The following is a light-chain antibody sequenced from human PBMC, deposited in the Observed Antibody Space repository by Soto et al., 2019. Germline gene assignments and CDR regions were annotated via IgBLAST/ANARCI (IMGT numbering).Light chain of an antibody. CDR1: QSVNSN. Sequence: LSVSRASVANLSCRASQSVNSNYLAWYQQHPGQPPRLLIYGISTRATGIPARFSGSGSGTEFSLTISSLQSEDFAVYYCQQYSKWPITFGQGTRLEIK. CDR2: GIS. V-gene: IGKV3-15*01. CDR3: QQYSKWPIT. J-gene: IGKJ5*01.